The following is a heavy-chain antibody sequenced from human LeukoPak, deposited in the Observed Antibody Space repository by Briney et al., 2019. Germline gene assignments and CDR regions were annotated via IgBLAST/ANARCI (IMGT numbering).Heavy chain of an antibody. CDR3: ASTQYCSGGSCYTY. CDR1: GGSFSGYY. Sequence: SETLSLTCAVYGGSFSGYYWSWIRQPPGKGLEWIGEINHSGSTNYNPSLKSGVTISVDTSKNQFSLKLSSVTAADTAVYYCASTQYCSGGSCYTYWGQGTLVTVSS. J-gene: IGHJ4*02. V-gene: IGHV4-34*01. D-gene: IGHD2-15*01. CDR2: INHSGST.